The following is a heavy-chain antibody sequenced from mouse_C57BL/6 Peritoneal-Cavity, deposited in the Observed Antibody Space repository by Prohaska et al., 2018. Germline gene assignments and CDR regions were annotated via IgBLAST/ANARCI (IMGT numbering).Heavy chain of an antibody. CDR2: IYPGSGNT. CDR3: ARDGFAY. Sequence: QFQLKQSGAELVRPGASVKLSCKASGYTFSDSYIYWVNQRPGQGLDWIARIYPGSGNTYYNEKFKGKATLTAEKSSSTAYMQLSSLTSEDSAVYFCARDGFAYWGQGTLVTVSA. V-gene: IGHV1-76*01. CDR1: GYTFSDSY. J-gene: IGHJ3*01.